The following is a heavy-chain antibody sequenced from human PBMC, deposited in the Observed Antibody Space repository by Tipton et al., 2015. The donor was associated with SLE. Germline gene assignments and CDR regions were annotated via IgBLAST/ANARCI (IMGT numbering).Heavy chain of an antibody. D-gene: IGHD1-1*01. CDR3: ARGPTGNEAFDF. J-gene: IGHJ3*01. Sequence: TLSLTCAVSGYSISGSCYWAWIRQPPGKGLEWIGSIYHSGSTFYNPSLQSRVTMSVDTSKNQFSLNLSSVTAADTAVYYCARGPTGNEAFDFWGQGTMVTVSS. CDR2: IYHSGST. CDR1: GYSISGSCY. V-gene: IGHV4-38-2*01.